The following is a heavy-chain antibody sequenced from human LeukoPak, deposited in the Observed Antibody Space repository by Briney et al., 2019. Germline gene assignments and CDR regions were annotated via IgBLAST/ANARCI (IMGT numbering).Heavy chain of an antibody. Sequence: GGSLRLSCAASGFTFSSYGMHWVRQAPGKGLEWVAFIRYDGSDKYYADSVKGRFTISRDNSKNTVYLQITSVRAEDTGVYYCAKDHLPGIVVADRDYWGQGTLVTVSS. CDR1: GFTFSSYG. CDR3: AKDHLPGIVVADRDY. V-gene: IGHV3-30*02. CDR2: IRYDGSDK. J-gene: IGHJ4*02. D-gene: IGHD6-19*01.